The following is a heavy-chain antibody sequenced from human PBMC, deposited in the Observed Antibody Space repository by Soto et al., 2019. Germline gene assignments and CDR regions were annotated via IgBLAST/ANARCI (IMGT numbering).Heavy chain of an antibody. V-gene: IGHV3-23*01. D-gene: IGHD3-22*01. CDR2: ISGTGGST. Sequence: GESLKISCAASGFTFSSYAMSWVRQAPGKGLEWVSTISGTGGSTYYPDSVKGRFTISRDNSKNTVYLQMNSLRAEDAAVYYCAKEMTSGYYLFDYWGQGTLVTVSS. CDR3: AKEMTSGYYLFDY. J-gene: IGHJ4*02. CDR1: GFTFSSYA.